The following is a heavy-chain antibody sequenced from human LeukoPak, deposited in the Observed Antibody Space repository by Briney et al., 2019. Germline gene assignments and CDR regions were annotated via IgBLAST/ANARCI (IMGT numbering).Heavy chain of an antibody. Sequence: ASVKVSCKASGYTFTSYGISWVRQAPGQGLEWMGWISAYNGNTNYAQKLQGRVTMTTDTFTSTAYMELRSLRSDDTAVYYCARDDYDILTGYYNAIAYWGQGTLVTVSS. V-gene: IGHV1-18*01. CDR3: ARDDYDILTGYYNAIAY. CDR1: GYTFTSYG. D-gene: IGHD3-9*01. J-gene: IGHJ4*02. CDR2: ISAYNGNT.